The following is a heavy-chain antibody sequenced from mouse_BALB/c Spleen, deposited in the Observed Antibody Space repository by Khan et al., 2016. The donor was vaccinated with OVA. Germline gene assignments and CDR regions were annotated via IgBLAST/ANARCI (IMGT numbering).Heavy chain of an antibody. Sequence: QVQLQQSGAELARPGASVKLSCKSSGYTFTSYWMQWVKQRPGQGLEWIGAIYPGDGDTRYTQKFKGKATLTADKSSNTAYMQLSSLASEDSAVYYCASYRYDYFGYWGQGTTLTVSS. CDR1: GYTFTSYW. J-gene: IGHJ2*01. D-gene: IGHD2-14*01. CDR3: ASYRYDYFGY. V-gene: IGHV1-87*01. CDR2: IYPGDGDT.